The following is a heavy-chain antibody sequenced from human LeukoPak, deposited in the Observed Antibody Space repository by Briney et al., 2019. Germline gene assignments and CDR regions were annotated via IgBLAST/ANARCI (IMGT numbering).Heavy chain of an antibody. Sequence: ASVKVSCKASGYTFTSYDINWVRQATGQGLEWMGWMNPNSGNTGYAQKFQGRVTMTRNTSISTAYMELSSLRSEDTAVYYCARVVAVRGVIGFDPWGQGTLVTVSS. D-gene: IGHD3-10*01. CDR1: GYTFTSYD. J-gene: IGHJ5*02. CDR3: ARVVAVRGVIGFDP. V-gene: IGHV1-8*01. CDR2: MNPNSGNT.